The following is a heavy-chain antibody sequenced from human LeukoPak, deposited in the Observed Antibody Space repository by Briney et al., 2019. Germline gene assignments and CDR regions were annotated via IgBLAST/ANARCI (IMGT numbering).Heavy chain of an antibody. CDR2: ISSSGSTI. CDR1: GFTFSDYY. CDR3: AKVPRPYCTNGVCYLEYYFDY. V-gene: IGHV3-11*01. D-gene: IGHD2-8*01. J-gene: IGHJ4*02. Sequence: PGGSLRLSCAASGFTFSDYYMSWIRQAPGKGLEWVSYISSSGSTIYYADSVKGRFTISRDNSKNTLYLQMNSLRAEDTAVYYCAKVPRPYCTNGVCYLEYYFDYWGQGTLVTVSS.